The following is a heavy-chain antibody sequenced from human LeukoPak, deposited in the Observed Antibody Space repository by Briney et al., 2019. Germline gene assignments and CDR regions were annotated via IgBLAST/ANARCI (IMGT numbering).Heavy chain of an antibody. CDR1: GFTFSSYS. Sequence: PGGSLRLSCAASGFTFSSYSMNWVRQAPGKGLEWVSSISSSSSYIYYADSVKGRFTISRDNAKNSPYLQMNSLRAEDTAVYYCARDNWELQTGYAFDIWGQGTMVTVSS. J-gene: IGHJ3*02. CDR3: ARDNWELQTGYAFDI. D-gene: IGHD1-26*01. V-gene: IGHV3-21*01. CDR2: ISSSSSYI.